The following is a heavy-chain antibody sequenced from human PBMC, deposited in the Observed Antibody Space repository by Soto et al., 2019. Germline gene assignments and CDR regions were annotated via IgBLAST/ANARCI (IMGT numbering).Heavy chain of an antibody. D-gene: IGHD6-13*01. Sequence: LRLSCAASGFTFSSYSMNWVRQAPGKGLEWVSSISSSSSYIYYADSVKGRFTISRDNAKNSLYLQMNSLRAEDTAVYYCARGWSSSWPLDYWGQGTLVTVSS. CDR1: GFTFSSYS. CDR2: ISSSSSYI. J-gene: IGHJ4*02. V-gene: IGHV3-21*01. CDR3: ARGWSSSWPLDY.